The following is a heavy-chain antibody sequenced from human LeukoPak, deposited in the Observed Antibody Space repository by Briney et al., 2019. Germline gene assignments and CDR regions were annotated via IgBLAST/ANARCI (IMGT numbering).Heavy chain of an antibody. CDR3: AKTSLGGFYYYGMDV. Sequence: GGSLRLSCAASGFTFSSYAMNWVRQAPGKGLEWVSAISGSGTSTYSADSVKGRFAISRDNSRNTLYLQMNSLRAEDTAVYFCAKTSLGGFYYYGMDVWGQGTTVTVSS. V-gene: IGHV3-23*01. D-gene: IGHD3-10*01. CDR2: ISGSGTST. J-gene: IGHJ6*02. CDR1: GFTFSSYA.